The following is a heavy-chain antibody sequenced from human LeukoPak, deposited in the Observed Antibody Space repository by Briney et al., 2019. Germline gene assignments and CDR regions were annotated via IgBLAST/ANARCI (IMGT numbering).Heavy chain of an antibody. CDR1: GYTFTNYG. V-gene: IGHV1-3*04. Sequence: ASVKVSCKTSGYTFTNYGMHWVRQAPRQSPEWMGWINTGNGNTKSSQKFQDRVTLTRDTSASTAYMELNSLSSEDTAVYYCARVPLSDPSVHYYPHWGQGTLVTVSS. D-gene: IGHD3-10*01. CDR2: INTGNGNT. CDR3: ARVPLSDPSVHYYPH. J-gene: IGHJ1*01.